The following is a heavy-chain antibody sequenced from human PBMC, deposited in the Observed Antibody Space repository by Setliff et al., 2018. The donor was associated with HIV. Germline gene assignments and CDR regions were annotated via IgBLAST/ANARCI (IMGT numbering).Heavy chain of an antibody. D-gene: IGHD6-19*01. J-gene: IGHJ4*02. V-gene: IGHV3-20*04. CDR1: GFTFDDYG. Sequence: GGSLRLSCAASGFTFDDYGMSWVRQAPGKGLEWASGINWNGGSTGYADSVKGRFTISRDNSKNTLYLQMSSLRAEDTAMYYCAKDPFLRQAVPGGVDYWGQGTLVTVSS. CDR2: INWNGGST. CDR3: AKDPFLRQAVPGGVDY.